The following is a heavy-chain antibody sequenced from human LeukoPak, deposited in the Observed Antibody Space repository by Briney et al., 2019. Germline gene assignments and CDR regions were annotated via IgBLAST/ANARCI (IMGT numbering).Heavy chain of an antibody. CDR2: ITLSGGIT. V-gene: IGHV3-23*01. Sequence: GGSLRLSCAASGFTFSNYAMTWVRQAPGKGLEWVSTITLSGGITYYADSVKGRFTISRDNSQNTLYLQMNSLRAEDTAVYYCAKADRTIVVVMVDYWGQGTLVTVSS. D-gene: IGHD3-22*01. J-gene: IGHJ4*02. CDR3: AKADRTIVVVMVDY. CDR1: GFTFSNYA.